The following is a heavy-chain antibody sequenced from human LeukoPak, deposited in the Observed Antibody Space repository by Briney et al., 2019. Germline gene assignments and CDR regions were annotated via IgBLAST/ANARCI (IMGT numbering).Heavy chain of an antibody. J-gene: IGHJ4*02. CDR2: INSDGSFT. D-gene: IGHD2-15*01. CDR1: GFTFSSYW. Sequence: GGSLRLSCAASGFTFSSYWMHWVRQAPGKGLVWVSRINSDGSFTNYADSVKGRFTISRDNAKNTLYLQMNSLRAEDTAVYYCARDGCSGDSCYHLYFDYWGQGTLVTVSS. CDR3: ARDGCSGDSCYHLYFDY. V-gene: IGHV3-74*01.